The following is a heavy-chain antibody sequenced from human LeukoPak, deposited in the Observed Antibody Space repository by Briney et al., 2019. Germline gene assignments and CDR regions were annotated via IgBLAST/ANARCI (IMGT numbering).Heavy chain of an antibody. V-gene: IGHV3-30*14. J-gene: IGHJ6*04. CDR3: ARDGSLSYYYGMDV. Sequence: GGSLRLSCAAFGFTFSDYAIYWVRQAPGKGLEWVAIISYDGTKKSYAKSVKGRFTISRDNSKNTLYLQMNSLRAEDTAVYYCARDGSLSYYYGMDVWGKGTTVTVSS. CDR2: ISYDGTKK. CDR1: GFTFSDYA.